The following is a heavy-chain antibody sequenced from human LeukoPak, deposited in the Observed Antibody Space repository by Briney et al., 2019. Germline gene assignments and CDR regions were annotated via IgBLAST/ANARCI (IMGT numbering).Heavy chain of an antibody. J-gene: IGHJ4*02. Sequence: GASVKVSCKVSGYTFTGYYMHWVRQAPGQGLEWMGWINPNSGGTNYAQKFQGRVTMTRDTSISTAYMELSRLRSDDTAVHYCARSPRDGYSPDFDYWGQGTLVTVSS. CDR2: INPNSGGT. D-gene: IGHD5-24*01. CDR3: ARSPRDGYSPDFDY. CDR1: GYTFTGYY. V-gene: IGHV1-2*02.